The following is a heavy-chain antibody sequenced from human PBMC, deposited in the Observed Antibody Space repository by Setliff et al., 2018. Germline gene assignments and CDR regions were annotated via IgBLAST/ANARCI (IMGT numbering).Heavy chain of an antibody. J-gene: IGHJ4*02. CDR2: VSPHNGNT. CDR3: SRLVRFCTRIVCQRLSGDDY. D-gene: IGHD3-10*01. V-gene: IGHV1-18*01. CDR1: GYTFTDFG. Sequence: ASVKVSCKASGYTFTDFGVSWVRQAPGQGLEWVGWVSPHNGNTYYAPKFQGTVLMTADTSTTTAYLELRSLRSDDTAVYYCSRLVRFCTRIVCQRLSGDDYWGQGTLVTVSS.